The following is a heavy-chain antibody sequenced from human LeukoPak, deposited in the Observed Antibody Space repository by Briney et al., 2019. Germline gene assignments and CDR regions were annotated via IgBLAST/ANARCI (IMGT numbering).Heavy chain of an antibody. V-gene: IGHV3-30*04. CDR2: ISYDGSNK. D-gene: IGHD3-22*01. J-gene: IGHJ3*02. CDR1: GFTFSTYA. Sequence: GGSLRLSCAASGFTFSTYAMHWVRQAPGKGLQWVSVISYDGSNKYYADSVKGRFTISRDNAKNSLYLQMNSLRAEDTAVYYCARGIQYYYDSSGRVDAFDIWGQGTTVTVSS. CDR3: ARGIQYYYDSSGRVDAFDI.